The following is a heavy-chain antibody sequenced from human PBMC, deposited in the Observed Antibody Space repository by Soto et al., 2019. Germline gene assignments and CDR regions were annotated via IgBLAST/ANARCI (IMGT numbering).Heavy chain of an antibody. J-gene: IGHJ4*02. V-gene: IGHV3-74*01. CDR2: LNSDGSNT. D-gene: IGHD5-12*01. Sequence: GGSLRLSCVASGFTFRNYWMHWVRQVPGKGLVWVSRLNSDGSNTNYADSVKGRFTISRDNAKNTLYLQMNSLRADDTAVYYCARRGYADYDMWEAPRYYFDYWGQGALVTVSS. CDR3: ARRGYADYDMWEAPRYYFDY. CDR1: GFTFRNYW.